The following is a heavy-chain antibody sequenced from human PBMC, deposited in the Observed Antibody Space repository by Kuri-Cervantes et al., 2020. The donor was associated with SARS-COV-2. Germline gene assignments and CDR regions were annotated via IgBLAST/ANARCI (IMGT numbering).Heavy chain of an antibody. CDR2: ISYDGSNK. CDR1: GFTFSSYG. D-gene: IGHD2-2*02. J-gene: IGHJ6*02. CDR3: AKDLCSSTSCYRALYYYYGMDV. V-gene: IGHV3-30*18. Sequence: GESLKISCAASGFTFSSYGMHWVRQAPGKGLEWVAVISYDGSNKYYADSVKGRFTIYRDNSKNTVYLQMNSLRAEDTAVYYCAKDLCSSTSCYRALYYYYGMDVCGQG.